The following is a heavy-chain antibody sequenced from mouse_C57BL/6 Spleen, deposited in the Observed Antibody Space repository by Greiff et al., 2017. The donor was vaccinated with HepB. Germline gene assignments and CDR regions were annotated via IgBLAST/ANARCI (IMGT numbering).Heavy chain of an antibody. CDR1: GYTFTSYW. CDR2: INPSSGYT. J-gene: IGHJ4*01. V-gene: IGHV1-7*01. Sequence: VQLQQSGAELAKPGASVKLSCKASGYTFTSYWMHWVKQRPGQGLEWIGYINPSSGYTKYNQKFKDKATLTAAKSSSTAYMQLSSLTYEDSAVYYCARERENYNYAMDYWGQRTSVTVSS. CDR3: ARERENYNYAMDY. D-gene: IGHD2-1*01.